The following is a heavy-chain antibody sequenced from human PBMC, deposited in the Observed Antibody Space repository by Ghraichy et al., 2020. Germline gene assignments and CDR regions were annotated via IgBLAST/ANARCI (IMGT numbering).Heavy chain of an antibody. CDR2: IYYNWNT. J-gene: IGHJ6*02. V-gene: IGHV4-30-4*01. CDR3: ATGDCGGDCFLIGYYYYGMDV. D-gene: IGHD2-21*01. CDR1: DVSISSGDYY. Sequence: SETLSLTCTVSDVSISSGDYYWSWIRQPPGKGLEWIGYIYYNWNTNYNPSLKSRITIWVDPSKNQFSLNLTSVTAADTAVYYDATGDCGGDCFLIGYYYYGMDVWGQGTTVTVSS.